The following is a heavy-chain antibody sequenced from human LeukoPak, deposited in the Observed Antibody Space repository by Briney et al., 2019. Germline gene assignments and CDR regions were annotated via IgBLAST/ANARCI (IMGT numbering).Heavy chain of an antibody. V-gene: IGHV4-34*01. D-gene: IGHD6-13*01. CDR2: INHSGST. Sequence: PSETLSLTCAVYGGSFSGYYWSWIRQPPGKGLGWIGEINHSGSTNYNPSLKSRVTISVDTSKNQFSLKLSSVTAADTAVYYCARSPRIAAAGTGWFDPWGQGTLVTVSS. J-gene: IGHJ5*02. CDR3: ARSPRIAAAGTGWFDP. CDR1: GGSFSGYY.